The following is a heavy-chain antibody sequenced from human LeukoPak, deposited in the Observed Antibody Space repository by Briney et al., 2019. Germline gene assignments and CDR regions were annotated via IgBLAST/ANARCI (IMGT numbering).Heavy chain of an antibody. CDR2: ISSSSSTM. CDR1: GFXFSNYG. V-gene: IGHV3-48*02. Sequence: GGSLRLSCAASGFXFSNYGMNWVRQAPGKGLEWVSYISSSSSTMYYADSVKGRFTISRGNAENSLYLQMDSLRDEDTAIYYCARLISGYDSYWGQGTLVTVS. J-gene: IGHJ4*02. D-gene: IGHD5-12*01. CDR3: ARLISGYDSY.